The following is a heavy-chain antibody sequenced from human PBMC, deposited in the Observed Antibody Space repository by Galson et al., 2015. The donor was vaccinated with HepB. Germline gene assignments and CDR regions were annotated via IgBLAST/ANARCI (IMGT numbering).Heavy chain of an antibody. CDR1: GFSFNTFA. Sequence: SLRLSCAASGFSFNTFAMHWVRQAPGKGLEWVALISYDGNDKHYADSVKGRFTISRDRSKNAVFLQMDSLRDEDTALYYCARPRGNWKYGYFDYWSQGTLVTVSS. V-gene: IGHV3-30*04. CDR3: ARPRGNWKYGYFDY. J-gene: IGHJ4*02. CDR2: ISYDGNDK. D-gene: IGHD1-7*01.